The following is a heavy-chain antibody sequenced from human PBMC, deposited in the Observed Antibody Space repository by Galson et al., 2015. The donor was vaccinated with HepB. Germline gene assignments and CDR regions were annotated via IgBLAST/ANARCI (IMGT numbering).Heavy chain of an antibody. CDR2: ISSSSRPM. V-gene: IGHV3-48*04. Sequence: SLRLSCAASGFTFSSYSMNWVRQAPGKGLEWVSYISSSSRPMYYADSVKGRFTISRDNAKNSLFLQLNSLRAEDTAVYYCARDVQGFASGSDYWGQGTLVTVSS. CDR1: GFTFSSYS. J-gene: IGHJ4*02. D-gene: IGHD3-10*01. CDR3: ARDVQGFASGSDY.